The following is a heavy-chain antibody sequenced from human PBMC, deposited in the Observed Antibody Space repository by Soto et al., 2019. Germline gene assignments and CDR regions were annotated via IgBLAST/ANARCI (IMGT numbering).Heavy chain of an antibody. CDR3: ARKVTGDYYYYGMDV. D-gene: IGHD1-20*01. J-gene: IGHJ6*02. V-gene: IGHV1-69*13. CDR2: IIPIFGTA. Sequence: SVKVSCKASGGTFSSYAISWVRQAPGQGLEWMGGIIPIFGTANYAQKFQGRVTITADESTSTAYMELSSLRSEDTAVYYCARKVTGDYYYYGMDVWGQGTTVTVSS. CDR1: GGTFSSYA.